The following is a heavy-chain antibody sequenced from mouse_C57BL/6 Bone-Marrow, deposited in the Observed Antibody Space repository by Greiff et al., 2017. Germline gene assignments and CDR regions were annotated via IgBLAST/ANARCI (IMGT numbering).Heavy chain of an antibody. J-gene: IGHJ4*01. V-gene: IGHV1-69*01. Sequence: QVQLQQPGAELVMPGASVKLSCTASGYTFTSYWMHWVKQRPGQGLEWIGEIDPGGSYTNYTHTFKGKSTLTVDKSSRTSYMQLHSLTTEDSAVYYCARWVYYYAMDYWGQGTSVTVSS. CDR3: ARWVYYYAMDY. CDR2: IDPGGSYT. CDR1: GYTFTSYW.